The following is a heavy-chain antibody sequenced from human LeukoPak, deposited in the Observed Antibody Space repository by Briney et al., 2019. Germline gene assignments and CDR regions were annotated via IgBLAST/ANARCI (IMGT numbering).Heavy chain of an antibody. CDR3: ARVSGSSWYPEDY. V-gene: IGHV1-69*06. CDR2: IIPIFGTA. Sequence: SVEVSCKASGYTFTKYYIHWVRQAPGQGLEWMGGIIPIFGTANYAQKFQGRVTITADKSTSTAYMELSSLRSEDTAVYYCARVSGSSWYPEDYWGQGTLVTVSS. D-gene: IGHD6-13*01. J-gene: IGHJ4*02. CDR1: GYTFTKYY.